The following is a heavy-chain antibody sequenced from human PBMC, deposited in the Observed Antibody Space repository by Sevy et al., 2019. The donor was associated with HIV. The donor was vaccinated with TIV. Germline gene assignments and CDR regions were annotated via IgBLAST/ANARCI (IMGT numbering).Heavy chain of an antibody. CDR3: VGLFLSYRSGWSYFDY. Sequence: GGSLRLSCAISGFTVNDKYIIWVRQAPGKGLEWVSVIFSSGSPYYADSAKGRFTISRYNSKNSVYLQMNRLRAEDTAVYYCVGLFLSYRSGWSYFDYWGQGTLVTVSS. D-gene: IGHD6-19*01. CDR1: GFTVNDKY. J-gene: IGHJ4*02. CDR2: IFSSGSP. V-gene: IGHV3-66*02.